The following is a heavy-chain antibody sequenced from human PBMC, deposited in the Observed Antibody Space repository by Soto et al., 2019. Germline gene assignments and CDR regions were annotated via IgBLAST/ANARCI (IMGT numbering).Heavy chain of an antibody. CDR3: ARDADSGYDPDSEL. D-gene: IGHD5-12*01. J-gene: IGHJ4*02. CDR2: ISSGGSTI. CDR1: GFTFSSYE. V-gene: IGHV3-48*03. Sequence: LRLSCAASGFTFSSYEMNWVRQAPGKGLEWVSYISSGGSTIYYADSVKGRFTISRDNAKNSLYLQMNSLRAEDTAVYYCARDADSGYDPDSELWGQGTLVTVSS.